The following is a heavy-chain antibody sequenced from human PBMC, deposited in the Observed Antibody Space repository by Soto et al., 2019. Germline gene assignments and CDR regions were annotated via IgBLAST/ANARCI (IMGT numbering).Heavy chain of an antibody. J-gene: IGHJ3*01. D-gene: IGHD6-13*01. CDR2: ISGSGGST. CDR1: GFTFSSYA. CDR3: AKATNGRIAAAGISGS. V-gene: IGHV3-23*01. Sequence: EVQLLESGGGLVQPGGSLRLSCAASGFTFSSYAMSWVRQAPGKGLEWVSAISGSGGSTYYADSVKGRFTISRDNSKNTLYQQMNSLRAEDTAVYYCAKATNGRIAAAGISGSWGQGTMVTVSS.